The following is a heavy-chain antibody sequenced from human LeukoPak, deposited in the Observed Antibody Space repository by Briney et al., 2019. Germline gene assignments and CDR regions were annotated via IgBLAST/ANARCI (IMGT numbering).Heavy chain of an antibody. CDR1: GFTFSNDW. CDR3: TTGGNVLVAGTRAFDI. D-gene: IGHD6-19*01. V-gene: IGHV3-15*07. CDR2: IKSNIDGGAT. Sequence: GGSLRLSCAASGFTFSNDWMNWVRQVPGKGLEWVGRIKSNIDGGATDYAAPVKGRFTISRDDSKNMLYLQMNSLKTEDTAVYYCTTGGNVLVAGTRAFDIWGQGTMVTVSS. J-gene: IGHJ3*02.